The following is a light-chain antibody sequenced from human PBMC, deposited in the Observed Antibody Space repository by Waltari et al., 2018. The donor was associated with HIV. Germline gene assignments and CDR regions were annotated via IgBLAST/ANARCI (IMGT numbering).Light chain of an antibody. CDR2: GNT. J-gene: IGLJ2*01. CDR3: QSLRV. V-gene: IGLV1-40*01. CDR1: SSNTRAGYD. Sequence: QSVLTQPPSVSGAPGQRVTISCTGSSSNTRAGYDVHWYQQLPGTAPKLLIYGNTNRPSGVPDRFSGSKSGTSASLAITGLQAEDEADYYCQSLRVFGGGTKLTVL.